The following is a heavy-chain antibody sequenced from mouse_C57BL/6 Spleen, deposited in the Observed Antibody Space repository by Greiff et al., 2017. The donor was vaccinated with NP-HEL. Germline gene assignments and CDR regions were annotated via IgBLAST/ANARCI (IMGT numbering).Heavy chain of an antibody. J-gene: IGHJ4*01. V-gene: IGHV1-50*01. D-gene: IGHD3-1*01. CDR2: IYPSASYT. CDR3: ARSGWDY. CDR1: GYTFTNYW. Sequence: VQLQQPGAELVKPGASVKLSCKASGYTFTNYWMQWVKQRPGHGLEWIGEIYPSASYTNYNQKFKGKAKLTVDTSSSTAYMQLSSLTSEDSAVYYCARSGWDYWGQGTSVTVSS.